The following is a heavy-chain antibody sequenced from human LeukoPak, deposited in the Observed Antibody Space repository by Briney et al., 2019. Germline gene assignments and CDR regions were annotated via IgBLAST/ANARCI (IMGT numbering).Heavy chain of an antibody. CDR3: AKSDDYFDWSYAFDI. CDR1: GFTFSSYA. CDR2: ISGSGGST. D-gene: IGHD3-9*01. V-gene: IGHV3-23*01. J-gene: IGHJ3*02. Sequence: PGGSLRLSCAASGFTFSSYAMSWVRQAPGKGLEWVSAISGSGGSTYYADSVKGRFTISRGNSKNTLYLQMNSLRAEDTAVYYCAKSDDYFDWSYAFDIWGQGTMVTVSS.